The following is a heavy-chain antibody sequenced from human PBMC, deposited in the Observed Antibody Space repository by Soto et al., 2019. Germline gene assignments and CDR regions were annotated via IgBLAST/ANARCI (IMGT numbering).Heavy chain of an antibody. J-gene: IGHJ4*02. Sequence: GGSLRLSCAASGFTFSSYGMSWVRQAPGKGLEWVSIISSRSSNIYYADSVKGRFTISRDNARNSIYLQMNSLRGEDTAVYYCARVPHDYGDYYFDYWRQGAPVTVSS. CDR1: GFTFSSYG. D-gene: IGHD4-17*01. CDR3: ARVPHDYGDYYFDY. V-gene: IGHV3-21*01. CDR2: ISSRSSNI.